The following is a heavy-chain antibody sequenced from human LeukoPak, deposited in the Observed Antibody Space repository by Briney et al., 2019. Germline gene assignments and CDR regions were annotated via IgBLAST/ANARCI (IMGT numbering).Heavy chain of an antibody. CDR2: INGGGGST. CDR3: VRLRRNSDTSGYYYYYDY. J-gene: IGHJ4*02. V-gene: IGHV3-23*01. CDR1: GFTFSSYA. Sequence: GGSLRLSCAASGFTFSSYAMSWVRQAPGKGLEWVSTINGGGGSTYYADSVKGRFAISRDNSKNTLYLQMNSLRAEDTAVYYCVRLRRNSDTSGYYYYYDYWGQGTLVTVSS. D-gene: IGHD3-22*01.